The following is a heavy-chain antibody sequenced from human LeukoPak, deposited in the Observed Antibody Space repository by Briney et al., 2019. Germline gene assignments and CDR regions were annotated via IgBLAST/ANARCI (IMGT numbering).Heavy chain of an antibody. CDR3: ARGFTIFGVVTPDY. CDR1: GYTFTSYA. CDR2: ISAYNGNT. Sequence: ASVKVSCKASGYTFTSYAMNWVRQAPGQGLEWMGWISAYNGNTNYAQKLQGRVTMTTDTSTSTAYMELRSLRSDDTAVYYCARGFTIFGVVTPDYWGQGTLVTVSS. D-gene: IGHD3-3*01. J-gene: IGHJ4*02. V-gene: IGHV1-18*01.